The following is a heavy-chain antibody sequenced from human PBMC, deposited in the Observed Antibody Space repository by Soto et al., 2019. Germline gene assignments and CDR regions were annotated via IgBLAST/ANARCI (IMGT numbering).Heavy chain of an antibody. V-gene: IGHV3-23*01. CDR1: GFTFSSYA. D-gene: IGHD2-15*01. CDR3: AKVAGSGGSCGSFDY. Sequence: EVQLLESGGGLVQPGGSLRLSCAASGFTFSSYAMSWVRQAPGKGLEWVSAISGSGGSTYYADSVKGRFAISRDNSXXTLYLQMSSLRAEDAAVYYCAKVAGSGGSCGSFDYWGQGTLVTVSS. CDR2: ISGSGGST. J-gene: IGHJ4*02.